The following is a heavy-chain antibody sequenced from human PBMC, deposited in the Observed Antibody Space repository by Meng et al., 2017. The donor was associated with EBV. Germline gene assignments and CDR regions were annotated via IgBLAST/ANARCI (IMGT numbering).Heavy chain of an antibody. J-gene: IGHJ5*02. CDR1: GGSNSNTHG. CDR3: ARVAVQGVMWFDP. CDR2: IDQCGST. V-gene: IGHV4-4*02. Sequence: SCPDRVMPSGPLSVTWAASGGSNSNTHGCSWLRQLLGKGLGCIWEIDQCGSTNGNPSPRRPVTISVAKSKNQCSLKLSSVTAADTAVYVCARVAVQGVMWFDPWGQGTLVTVSS. D-gene: IGHD3-10*01.